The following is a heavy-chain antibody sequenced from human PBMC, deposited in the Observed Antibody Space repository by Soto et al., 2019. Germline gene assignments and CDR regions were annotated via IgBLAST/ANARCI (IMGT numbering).Heavy chain of an antibody. CDR2: ISGSGASP. J-gene: IGHJ4*02. V-gene: IGHV3-23*01. CDR1: GFTFSTYT. Sequence: EVQLLESGGGLVQPGGSLRLSCAASGFTFSTYTMSWVRRAPGKGLEWVSAISGSGASPSYADSVQGRFTISRDNPKRTLYRQMNNLRAEATAVYYCAKARCSTTNCYVPDYWGQGTLVTVSS. CDR3: AKARCSTTNCYVPDY. D-gene: IGHD2-2*01.